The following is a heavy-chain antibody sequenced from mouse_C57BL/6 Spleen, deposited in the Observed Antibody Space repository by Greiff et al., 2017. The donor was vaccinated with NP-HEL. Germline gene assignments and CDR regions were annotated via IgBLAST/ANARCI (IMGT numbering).Heavy chain of an antibody. J-gene: IGHJ1*03. CDR2: IHPGDGDT. CDR3: ARGSSYGYFDV. Sequence: QVQLKESGPELVKPGASVKISCKASGYAFSSSWMNWVKQRPGKGLEWIGRIHPGDGDTNYNGKFKGKATLTADKSSSTAYMQLSSLTSEDSAVYFCARGSSYGYFDVWGTGTTVTVSS. V-gene: IGHV1-82*01. D-gene: IGHD1-1*01. CDR1: GYAFSSSW.